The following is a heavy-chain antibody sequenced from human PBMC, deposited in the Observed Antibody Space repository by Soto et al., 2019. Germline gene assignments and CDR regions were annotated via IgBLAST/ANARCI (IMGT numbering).Heavy chain of an antibody. D-gene: IGHD3-3*01. Sequence: QVQLQESGPGLVKPSQTLSLTCTVSGGSVNSGAYHWNWIRQHPGKGLDWIGYIYYNGDTSYNPSLRSRSNISIDTSKNQFSLTLTSVAAADTAVYFCARGSAGRFLGVYYGVDVWGPGTMVTVSS. CDR3: ARGSAGRFLGVYYGVDV. CDR1: GGSVNSGAYH. J-gene: IGHJ6*02. V-gene: IGHV4-31*03. CDR2: IYYNGDT.